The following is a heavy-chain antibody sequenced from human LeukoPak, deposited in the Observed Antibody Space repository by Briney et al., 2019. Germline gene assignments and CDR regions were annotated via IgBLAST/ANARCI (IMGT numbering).Heavy chain of an antibody. CDR3: ARVVSSPGGDAFDI. CDR1: GFTFSSYS. J-gene: IGHJ3*02. Sequence: PRGSLRLSCAASGFTFSSYSMNWVRQAPGKGLEWVSSISSSSSYIYYADSVKGRFTISRDNAKNSLYLQMNSLRSEDTAVYYCARVVSSPGGDAFDIWGQGTMVTVSS. D-gene: IGHD2-2*01. V-gene: IGHV3-21*01. CDR2: ISSSSSYI.